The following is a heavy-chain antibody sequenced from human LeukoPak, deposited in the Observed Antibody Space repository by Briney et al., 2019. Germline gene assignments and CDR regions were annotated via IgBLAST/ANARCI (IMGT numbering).Heavy chain of an antibody. D-gene: IGHD3-10*01. CDR2: IYTSGST. CDR1: GGSISSSSYY. V-gene: IGHV4-61*02. Sequence: SETLSLTCTVSGGSISSSSYYWSWIRQPAGKGLEWIGRIYTSGSTNYNPSLKSRVTMSVDTSKNQFSLKLSSVTAADTAVYYCARGSIISDGFDYWGQGTLVTVSS. J-gene: IGHJ4*02. CDR3: ARGSIISDGFDY.